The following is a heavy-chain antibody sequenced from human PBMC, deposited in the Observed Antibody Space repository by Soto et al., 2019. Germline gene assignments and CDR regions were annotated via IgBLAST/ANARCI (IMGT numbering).Heavy chain of an antibody. CDR2: ISGSGGST. CDR1: GFTFSSYA. Sequence: GVSLRLSCAASGFTFSSYAMSWVRQAPGKGLEWVSAISGSGGSTYYADSVKGRFTISRDNSKNTLYLQMNSLRAEDTAVYYCAKDWGYISGRAGYYGMDVWGQGTTVTVSS. J-gene: IGHJ6*02. D-gene: IGHD6-19*01. V-gene: IGHV3-23*01. CDR3: AKDWGYISGRAGYYGMDV.